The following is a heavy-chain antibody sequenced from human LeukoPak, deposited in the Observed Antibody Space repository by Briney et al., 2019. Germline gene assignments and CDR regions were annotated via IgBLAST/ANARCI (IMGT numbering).Heavy chain of an antibody. V-gene: IGHV3-64*01. D-gene: IGHD3-16*01. CDR3: GGGGRGGVSFKGDY. CDR2: ISGNGDST. J-gene: IGHJ4*02. CDR1: GFTFSSYA. Sequence: GGSLRLSCAASGFTFSSYALHWVRQAPGKGLEYVSAISGNGDSTYYVKSVQGRFTISRDNSKNTLYLQMGSLRVEDMAVYYGGGGGRGGVSFKGDYWGQGTLVAVSS.